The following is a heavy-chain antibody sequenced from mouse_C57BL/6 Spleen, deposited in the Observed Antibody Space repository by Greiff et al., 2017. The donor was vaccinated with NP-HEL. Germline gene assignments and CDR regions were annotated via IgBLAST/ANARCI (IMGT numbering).Heavy chain of an antibody. V-gene: IGHV7-4*01. CDR2: IRNKANGYTT. CDR1: GFTFTDYY. D-gene: IGHD2-4*01. Sequence: EVQGVESGGGLVQPGASLRLSCAASGFTFTDYYMSWVRQPPGKAPEWLALIRNKANGYTTEYTASVKGRFTISRDNSQNILYLQMNTLRAEDSATYYCVKAVWDDYDRAWFAYWGQGTLVTVSA. CDR3: VKAVWDDYDRAWFAY. J-gene: IGHJ3*01.